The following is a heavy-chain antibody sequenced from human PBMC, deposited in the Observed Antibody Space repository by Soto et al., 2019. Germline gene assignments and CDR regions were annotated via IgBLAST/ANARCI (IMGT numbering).Heavy chain of an antibody. CDR3: ARDDIAATNTPIDS. Sequence: GSLRLSCAASGFTFSSYSMNWVRQAPGKGLEWVSCISKSSSYIYYADSVKGRFTISRDNAKNTLYLQMNTLRVDDTALYYCARDDIAATNTPIDSWGKGTLVTVSS. CDR1: GFTFSSYS. V-gene: IGHV3-21*01. CDR2: ISKSSSYI. D-gene: IGHD6-13*01. J-gene: IGHJ4*02.